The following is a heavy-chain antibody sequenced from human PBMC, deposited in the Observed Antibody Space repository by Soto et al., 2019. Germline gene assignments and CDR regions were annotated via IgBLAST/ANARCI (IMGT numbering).Heavy chain of an antibody. CDR3: ARDLCGVRPHSGYGPLDY. V-gene: IGHV1-18*01. CDR1: GYTFTSYG. D-gene: IGHD5-12*01. J-gene: IGHJ4*02. Sequence: GASGKVSCKASGYTFTSYGISWGRQAPGQGLEWMGWISAYNGNTNYAQKLQGRVTMTTDTSTSTAYMELRSLRSDDTAVYYCARDLCGVRPHSGYGPLDYWGQGTLVTVSS. CDR2: ISAYNGNT.